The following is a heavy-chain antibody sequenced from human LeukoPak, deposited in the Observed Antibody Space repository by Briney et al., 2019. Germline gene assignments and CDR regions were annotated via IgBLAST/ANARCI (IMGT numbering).Heavy chain of an antibody. CDR3: VRNAAMAADV. V-gene: IGHV3-74*01. CDR2: INSDGSST. Sequence: GGSLRLSCAASGFTFSSYWMHWVRQAPGKGLVWVSRINSDGSSTTYADSVEGRFTITRDNAKNTLFLQMNSLRADDTAVYYCVRNAAMAADVWGQGTMVTVSS. D-gene: IGHD5-18*01. CDR1: GFTFSSYW. J-gene: IGHJ3*01.